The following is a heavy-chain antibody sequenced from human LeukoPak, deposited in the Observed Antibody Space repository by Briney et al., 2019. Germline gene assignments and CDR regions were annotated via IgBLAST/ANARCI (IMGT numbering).Heavy chain of an antibody. CDR3: ARQETATYYDFWSGYLGYFDY. J-gene: IGHJ4*02. V-gene: IGHV4-39*01. CDR1: GGSISSSSYY. Sequence: SETLSLTCTVSGGSISSSSYYWGWIRQPPGKGLEGIGSIYYNGSTYYNPSPKSPVTLSVKPSKNPFPLKPSSVTAANTAVYSWARQETATYYDFWSGYLGYFDYWGQGTLVTVSS. D-gene: IGHD3-3*01. CDR2: IYYNGST.